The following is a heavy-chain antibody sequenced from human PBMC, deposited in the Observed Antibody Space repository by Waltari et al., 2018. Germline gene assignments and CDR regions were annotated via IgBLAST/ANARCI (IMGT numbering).Heavy chain of an antibody. CDR1: GYTFTSYA. CDR3: AGDPGYSYGRD. D-gene: IGHD5-18*01. CDR2: INAGNGNT. J-gene: IGHJ4*02. V-gene: IGHV1-3*01. Sequence: QVQLVQSGAEVKKPGASVKVSCKASGYTFTSYAMHWGRQAPGQRLEWMGWINAGNGNTKYSQKFQGRVTITRDTSASTAYMELSSLRSEDTAVYYCAGDPGYSYGRDWGQGTLVTVSS.